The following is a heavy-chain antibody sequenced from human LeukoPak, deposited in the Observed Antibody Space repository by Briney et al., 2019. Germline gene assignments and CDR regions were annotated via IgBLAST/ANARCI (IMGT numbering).Heavy chain of an antibody. CDR1: GFTFSNFV. V-gene: IGHV3-23*01. CDR2: IDGGGGST. D-gene: IGHD1-1*01. CDR3: AREWKFDI. Sequence: GGSLRLSCAASGFTFSNFVMSWVRQAPGKGLEWVSYIDGGGGSTNYADSVKGRFTISRDNSKNTLYLQMNSLRAEDTAIYYCAREWKFDIWGQGTMVTVSS. J-gene: IGHJ3*02.